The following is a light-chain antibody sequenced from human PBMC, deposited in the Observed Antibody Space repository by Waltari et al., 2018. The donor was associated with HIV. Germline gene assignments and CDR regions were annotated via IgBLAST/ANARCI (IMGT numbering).Light chain of an antibody. V-gene: IGLV1-40*01. CDR2: GNS. CDR3: QSYDSSMSLYV. J-gene: IGLJ1*01. Sequence: QSVLTQPPSVSGAPGQRVTISCTGSSSHIGPGYDVQWYQQRPGTAPKLLIYGNSNRPSGVPDRFSGSKSGTSASLAITGLQAEDEADYYCQSYDSSMSLYVFGTGTKVTVL. CDR1: SSHIGPGYD.